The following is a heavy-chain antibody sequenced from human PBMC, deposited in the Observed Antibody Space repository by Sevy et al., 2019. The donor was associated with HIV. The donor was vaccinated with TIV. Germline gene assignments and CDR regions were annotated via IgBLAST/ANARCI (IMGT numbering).Heavy chain of an antibody. CDR3: ASRLTGEHYYYGMDV. V-gene: IGHV1-69*13. Sequence: ASVKVSCKASGGTFSSYAISWVRQAPGQGLEWMGGIIPIFGTANYAQKFQGRVTITADESTSTAYMELSSLRSEDTAVYYCASRLTGEHYYYGMDVWGEGTTVTVSP. CDR2: IIPIFGTA. CDR1: GGTFSSYA. D-gene: IGHD7-27*01. J-gene: IGHJ6*04.